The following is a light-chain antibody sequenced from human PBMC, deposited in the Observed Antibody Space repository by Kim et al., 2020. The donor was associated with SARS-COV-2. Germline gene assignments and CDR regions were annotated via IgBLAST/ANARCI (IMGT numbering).Light chain of an antibody. J-gene: IGLJ2*01. Sequence: GRRVTISVSGSSSNIGSNYVYWYQQLPGTAPKLLIYRNNQRPSGVPDRFSGSKSGTSASLAISGLRSEDEADYYCAAWDDSLSGPVFGGGTQLTVL. CDR2: RNN. CDR3: AAWDDSLSGPV. CDR1: SSNIGSNY. V-gene: IGLV1-47*01.